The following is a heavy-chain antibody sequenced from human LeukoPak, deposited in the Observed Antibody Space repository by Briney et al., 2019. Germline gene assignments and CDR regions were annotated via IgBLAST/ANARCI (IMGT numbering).Heavy chain of an antibody. CDR1: GGSINSYY. J-gene: IGHJ4*02. Sequence: PSETLFLTCTVPGGSINSYYWTWIRQPPGKGVEWIGYIYYTGSTNYNPSIKSRDTISVDTSKNQFSLQLTSVTAADTAVYYCGRHFYGGDAGVDYWGQGTLVTVSS. D-gene: IGHD4-23*01. CDR2: IYYTGST. CDR3: GRHFYGGDAGVDY. V-gene: IGHV4-59*08.